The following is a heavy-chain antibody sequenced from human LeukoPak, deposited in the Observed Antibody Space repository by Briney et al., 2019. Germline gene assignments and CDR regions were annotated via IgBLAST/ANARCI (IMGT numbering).Heavy chain of an antibody. D-gene: IGHD2-21*02. J-gene: IGHJ2*01. CDR1: GYTFTGYY. V-gene: IGHV1-2*06. CDR3: ARGPPVVVTAWQSADWYFDL. Sequence: ASVKVSCKASGYTFTGYYMHWVRQAPGQGLEWMGRINPNSGGTNYAQKFQGRVTMTRDTSISTAYMELSRLRSDDTAVYYCARGPPVVVTAWQSADWYFDLWGRGTLVTVSS. CDR2: INPNSGGT.